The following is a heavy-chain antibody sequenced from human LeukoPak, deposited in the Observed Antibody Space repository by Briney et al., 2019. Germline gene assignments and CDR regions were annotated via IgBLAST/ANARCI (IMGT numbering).Heavy chain of an antibody. V-gene: IGHV3-33*01. CDR1: GFTFSSYG. CDR2: IWYDGSNK. J-gene: IGHJ6*02. Sequence: PGGSLRLSCAASGFTFSSYGMHWVRQAPGKGLEWVAVIWYDGSNKYYADSMKGRFTISRDNSKNTLYLQMNSLRAEDTAVYYCARDVSGDYYYYGMDVWGQGTTVTVSS. D-gene: IGHD5/OR15-5a*01. CDR3: ARDVSGDYYYYGMDV.